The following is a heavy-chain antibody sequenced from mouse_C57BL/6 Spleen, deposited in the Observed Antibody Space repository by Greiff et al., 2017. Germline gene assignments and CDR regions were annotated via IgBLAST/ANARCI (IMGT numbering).Heavy chain of an antibody. Sequence: EVHLVESGAGLVKPGGSLKLSCAASGFTFSSYAMSWVRPTPEKRLEWVAYISSGGDYIYYADTVKGRFTISRDNARNTLYLQMSSLKSEDTAMYYCTRVGLRDYFCYWGQGTTLTVSS. CDR3: TRVGLRDYFCY. CDR1: GFTFSSYA. J-gene: IGHJ2*01. D-gene: IGHD1-1*01. V-gene: IGHV5-9-1*02. CDR2: ISSGGDYI.